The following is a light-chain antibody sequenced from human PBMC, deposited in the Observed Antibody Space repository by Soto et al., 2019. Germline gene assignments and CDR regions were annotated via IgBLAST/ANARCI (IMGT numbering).Light chain of an antibody. CDR3: SSYTSTNSWV. CDR1: SSDVGGYNY. J-gene: IGLJ3*02. V-gene: IGLV2-14*01. Sequence: QSALTQSASVSGSPGQSITLSCTGTSSDVGGYNYVSWYQQHPGKAPKLIIYDVSNRPSGVSTRFSGSKSGNTASLTISGLKAEDEADYSCSSYTSTNSWVFGGGTKLTVL. CDR2: DVS.